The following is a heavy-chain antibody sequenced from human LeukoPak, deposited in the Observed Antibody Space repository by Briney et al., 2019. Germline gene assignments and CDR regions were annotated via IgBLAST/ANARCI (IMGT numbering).Heavy chain of an antibody. CDR1: GYTFTDYY. CDR3: ARGRWLQLWGDY. V-gene: IGHV1-2*02. CDR2: INSNTGDT. Sequence: ASVKVSCKASGYTFTDYYMHWVRQAPGQGLEWMGWINSNTGDTKYAQKFQDRVTLTQDTSISTAYMELSVLESDDTAVFYCARGRWLQLWGDYWGQGTPLTVSS. D-gene: IGHD5-18*01. J-gene: IGHJ4*02.